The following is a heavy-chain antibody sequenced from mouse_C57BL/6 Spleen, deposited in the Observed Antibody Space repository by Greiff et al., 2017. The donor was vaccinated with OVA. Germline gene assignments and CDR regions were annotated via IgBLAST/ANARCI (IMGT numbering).Heavy chain of an antibody. CDR2: IDPSDSET. J-gene: IGHJ2*01. Sequence: QVQLQQSGAELVRPGSSVKLSCKASGYTFTSYWMHWVKQRPIQGLEWIGNIDPSDSETHYNQKFKDKATLTVDKSSSTAYMQLSSLTSEVSAVYYCARWGGSYFDYWGQGTTLTVSS. CDR1: GYTFTSYW. V-gene: IGHV1-52*01. CDR3: ARWGGSYFDY.